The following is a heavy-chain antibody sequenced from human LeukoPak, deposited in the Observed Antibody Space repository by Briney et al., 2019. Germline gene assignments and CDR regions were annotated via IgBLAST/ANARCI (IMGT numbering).Heavy chain of an antibody. V-gene: IGHV3-30-3*01. CDR1: GFTFSSYA. CDR2: ISYGGSNK. Sequence: GGSLRLSCAASGFTFSSYAMHWVRQAPGKGLEWVAVISYGGSNKYYADSVKGRFTISRDNSKNTLYLQMNSLRAEDTAVYYCARDPRLRLLWFGEEDAFDIWGQGTMVTVSS. CDR3: ARDPRLRLLWFGEEDAFDI. D-gene: IGHD3-10*01. J-gene: IGHJ3*02.